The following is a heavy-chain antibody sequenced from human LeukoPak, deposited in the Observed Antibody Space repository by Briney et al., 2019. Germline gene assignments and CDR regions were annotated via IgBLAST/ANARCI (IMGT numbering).Heavy chain of an antibody. CDR1: GFTFSNYN. CDR3: AKDEVNTMVRGVIDY. D-gene: IGHD3-10*01. V-gene: IGHV3-48*01. CDR2: ITLSRTTI. J-gene: IGHJ4*02. Sequence: GGSLRLSCAASGFTFSNYNMNWVRQAPGKGLEWVAYITLSRTTIYYADSVKGRFTISRDNAKNTLYLQMNSLRAEDTAVYYCAKDEVNTMVRGVIDYWGQGTLVTVSS.